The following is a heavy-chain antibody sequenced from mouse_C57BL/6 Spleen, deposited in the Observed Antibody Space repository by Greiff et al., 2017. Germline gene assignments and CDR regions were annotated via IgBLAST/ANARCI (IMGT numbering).Heavy chain of an antibody. CDR2: INPNNGGT. J-gene: IGHJ1*03. CDR3: ARRPGGPPAPYWYVDV. CDR1: GYTFTDYY. V-gene: IGHV1-26*01. Sequence: EVQLQQSGPELVKPGASVKISCKASGYTFTDYYMNWVKQSHGKSLEWIGDINPNNGGTSYNQKFKGKATLTVDKSSSTAYMELRSLTSEDSAVYYCARRPGGPPAPYWYVDVWGTGTTVTVSS. D-gene: IGHD3-3*01.